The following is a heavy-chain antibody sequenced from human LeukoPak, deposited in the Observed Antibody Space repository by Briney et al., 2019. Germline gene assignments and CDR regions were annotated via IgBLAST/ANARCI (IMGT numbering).Heavy chain of an antibody. J-gene: IGHJ4*02. Sequence: GGSLRLSCAASGFTVSRSYISWVRQAPGKGLEWVSVIYTSGNTYYADSVKGRFTISRDNSKNTLFLQMNSLRAEDTAVYYCAKDARRTSGWYFFDYWGQGTLVTVSS. CDR3: AKDARRTSGWYFFDY. D-gene: IGHD6-19*01. CDR1: GFTVSRSY. CDR2: IYTSGNT. V-gene: IGHV3-53*01.